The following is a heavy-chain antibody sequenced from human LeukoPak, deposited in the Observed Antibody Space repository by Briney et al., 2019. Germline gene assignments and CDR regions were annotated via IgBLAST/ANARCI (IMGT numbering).Heavy chain of an antibody. CDR1: GFTFSSYW. D-gene: IGHD2-15*01. V-gene: IGHV3-7*01. Sequence: GGSLRLSCAASGFTFSSYWMSWVRQAPGKGLEWVANIKQDGSEKYYVDSVKGRFTISGDNAKNSLYLQMNSLRAEDTAVYYCAREGERLLPSYFDYWGQGTLVTVSS. CDR3: AREGERLLPSYFDY. CDR2: IKQDGSEK. J-gene: IGHJ4*02.